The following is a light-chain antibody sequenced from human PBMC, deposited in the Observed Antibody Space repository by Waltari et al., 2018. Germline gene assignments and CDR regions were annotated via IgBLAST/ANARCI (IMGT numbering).Light chain of an antibody. Sequence: DIQMTQSPSSLSASVGDRVTITCRASQSINIGLNWHQQKPGKAPKLLIYAASSLQGGVPSRFSGSGSGTDFTLTISNLQPEDFATYYCQQSYFIPWTFGQGTKVEIK. V-gene: IGKV1-39*01. J-gene: IGKJ1*01. CDR1: QSINIG. CDR2: AAS. CDR3: QQSYFIPWT.